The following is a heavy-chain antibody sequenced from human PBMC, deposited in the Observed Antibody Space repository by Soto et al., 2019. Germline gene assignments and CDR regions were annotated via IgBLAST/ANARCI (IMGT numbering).Heavy chain of an antibody. CDR2: ISYDGSNK. J-gene: IGHJ5*02. CDR1: GFTFSSYG. V-gene: IGHV3-30*18. D-gene: IGHD3-10*01. CDR3: AKDWSGSNWFDP. Sequence: GGSLRLSCAASGFTFSSYGMHWVRQAPGKGLEWVAVISYDGSNKYYADSVKGRFTISRDNSKNTLYLQMNSLRAEDTAVYYCAKDWSGSNWFDPWGQGTLVTVSS.